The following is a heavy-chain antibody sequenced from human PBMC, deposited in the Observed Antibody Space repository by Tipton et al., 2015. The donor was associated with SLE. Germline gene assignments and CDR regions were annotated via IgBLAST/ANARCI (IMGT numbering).Heavy chain of an antibody. V-gene: IGHV4-59*11. Sequence: TLSVTCTVSGGSISSHYWSWIRQPPGKGLEWNGYIYYSGSTNYNPSLKSRVTISVDTSKNQFSRKLSSVTAAGTAVYYCASERDGRFDYWGQGTLVTVSS. CDR3: ASERDGRFDY. D-gene: IGHD5-24*01. J-gene: IGHJ4*02. CDR1: GGSISSHY. CDR2: IYYSGST.